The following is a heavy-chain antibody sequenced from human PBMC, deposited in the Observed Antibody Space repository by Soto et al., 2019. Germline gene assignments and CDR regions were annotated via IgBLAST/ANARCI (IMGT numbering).Heavy chain of an antibody. CDR2: ISYDGSNK. CDR3: XRGTTSGSYWKGGYFDY. CDR1: GFTFSSYA. J-gene: IGHJ4*02. Sequence: HPGGSLRLSCAASGFTFSSYAMHWVRQAPGKGLEWVAVISYDGSNKYYADSVKGRFTISRDNSKNTLYLQMNSLRAEDTAVYYCXRGTTSGSYWKGGYFDYWGQGTLVTVSS. D-gene: IGHD1-26*01. V-gene: IGHV3-30-3*01.